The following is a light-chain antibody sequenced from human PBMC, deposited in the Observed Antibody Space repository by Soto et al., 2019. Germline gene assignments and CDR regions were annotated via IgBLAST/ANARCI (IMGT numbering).Light chain of an antibody. CDR3: HQDNNWPTWT. CDR2: DAS. J-gene: IGKJ1*01. CDR1: QSIRND. Sequence: DIVMTQSPATLSVSPGETATLSCRASQSIRNDLAWYQQKPGQAPRLLIYDASTRATGIPARFSGSGARTEFTLTISSRQSDDVAIYYCHQDNNWPTWTFGQGSKVEI. V-gene: IGKV3D-15*01.